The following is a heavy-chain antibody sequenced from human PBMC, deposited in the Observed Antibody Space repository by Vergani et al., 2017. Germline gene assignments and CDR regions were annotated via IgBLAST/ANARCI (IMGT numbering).Heavy chain of an antibody. CDR1: GFTFSSYA. D-gene: IGHD6-13*01. V-gene: IGHV3-23*04. CDR2: ISGSGGST. CDR3: AKDPTTTSIAAAGTNWFDP. Sequence: VQLVESGGGVVQPGKSLRLSCAASGFTFSSYAMSWVRQAPGKGLEWVSAISGSGGSTYYADSVKGRFTISRDNSKNTLYLQMNSLRAEDTAVYYCAKDPTTTSIAAAGTNWFDPWGQGTLVTVSS. J-gene: IGHJ5*02.